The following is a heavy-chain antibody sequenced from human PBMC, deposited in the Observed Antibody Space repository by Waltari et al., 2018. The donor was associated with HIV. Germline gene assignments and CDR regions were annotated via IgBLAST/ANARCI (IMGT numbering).Heavy chain of an antibody. CDR3: ARGLFESPWSASEGGFDP. D-gene: IGHD2-21*01. CDR2: INHSGIT. V-gene: IGHV4-34*01. Sequence: QVQLPQWGAGLLKPSETLSLTCAVYGGSFRGYYWSWIRQPPGKGLEWIGDINHSGITNYNPSLKSRVTISVDTSKNQFSLKLSSVTAADTAVYYCARGLFESPWSASEGGFDPWGQGTLVTVSS. J-gene: IGHJ5*02. CDR1: GGSFRGYY.